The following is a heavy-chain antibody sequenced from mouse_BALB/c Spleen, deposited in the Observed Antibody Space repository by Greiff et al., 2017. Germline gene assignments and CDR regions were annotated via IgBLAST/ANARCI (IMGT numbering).Heavy chain of an antibody. V-gene: IGHV3-2*02. Sequence: ESGPGLVKPSQSLSLTCTVTGYSITSDYAWNWIRQFPGNKLEWMGYISYSGSTSYNPSLKSRISITRDTSKNQFFLQLNSVTTEDTATYYCALDSSMDYWGQGTSVTVSS. J-gene: IGHJ4*01. CDR2: ISYSGST. D-gene: IGHD3-2*01. CDR3: ALDSSMDY. CDR1: GYSITSDYA.